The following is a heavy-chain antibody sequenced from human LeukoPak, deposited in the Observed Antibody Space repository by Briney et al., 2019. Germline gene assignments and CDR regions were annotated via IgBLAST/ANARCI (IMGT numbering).Heavy chain of an antibody. CDR2: IYHSGST. D-gene: IGHD3-10*01. V-gene: IGHV4-30-2*01. CDR3: AREPRDNWFDP. J-gene: IGHJ5*02. CDR1: GGSISSSGSS. Sequence: PSETLSLTCAVSGGSISSSGSSWNWIRQPPGKGLEWIGYIYHSGSTYYNPSLKSRVTISVDRSKNQFSLKLSSVTAADTAVYYCAREPRDNWFDPWGQGTLVTVSS.